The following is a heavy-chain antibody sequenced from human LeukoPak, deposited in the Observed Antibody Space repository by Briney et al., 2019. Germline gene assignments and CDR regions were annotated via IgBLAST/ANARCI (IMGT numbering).Heavy chain of an antibody. V-gene: IGHV1-24*01. CDR1: GYTLTELS. CDR3: ATDRLGITGTLPLDY. Sequence: GASVKVSCKVSGYTLTELSMHWVRQASGKGLEWMGGFDPEDGETIYAQKFQGRVTMTEDTSTDTAYMELSSLRSEDTAVYYCATDRLGITGTLPLDYWGQGTLVTVSS. J-gene: IGHJ4*02. D-gene: IGHD1-7*01. CDR2: FDPEDGET.